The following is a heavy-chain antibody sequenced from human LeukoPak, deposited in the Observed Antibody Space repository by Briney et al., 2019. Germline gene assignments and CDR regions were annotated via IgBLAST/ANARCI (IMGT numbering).Heavy chain of an antibody. J-gene: IGHJ5*02. CDR1: GGPFSGYY. Sequence: SETLSLTCAVYGGPFSGYYWSWIRQPPGKGLEWIGEINHSGSTNYNPSLKSRVTISVDTSKNQFSLKLSSVTAADTAVYYCARGNHYYGSGSYYTRNWFDPWGQGTLVTVSS. V-gene: IGHV4-34*01. CDR3: ARGNHYYGSGSYYTRNWFDP. D-gene: IGHD3-10*01. CDR2: INHSGST.